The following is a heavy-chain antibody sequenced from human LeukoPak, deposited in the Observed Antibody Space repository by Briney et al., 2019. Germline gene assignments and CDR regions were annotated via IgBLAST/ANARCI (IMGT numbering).Heavy chain of an antibody. D-gene: IGHD6-13*01. V-gene: IGHV3-48*04. Sequence: PGGSLRLSCAASGFTFSSYSMNWVRQAPGKGLEWVSYISSSGSTIYYADSVKGRFTISRDNAKNSLYLQMNSLRAEDTAVYYCARDGPYSSSWYYFDYWGQGTLVTVSS. CDR2: ISSSGSTI. CDR1: GFTFSSYS. CDR3: ARDGPYSSSWYYFDY. J-gene: IGHJ4*02.